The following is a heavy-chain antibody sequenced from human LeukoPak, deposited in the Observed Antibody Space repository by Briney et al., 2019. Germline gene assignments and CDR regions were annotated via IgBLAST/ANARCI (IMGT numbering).Heavy chain of an antibody. D-gene: IGHD5-18*01. V-gene: IGHV3-66*01. J-gene: IGHJ4*02. CDR2: IYSGGST. CDR3: ARGGLWSSFDY. CDR1: GFTVSSNY. Sequence: GGSXXLSCAASGFTVSSNYMSWVRQAPGKGLEWVSVIYSGGSTYYADSVKGRFTISRDNSKNTLYLQMNSLRAEDTAVYYCARGGLWSSFDYWGQGTLVTVSS.